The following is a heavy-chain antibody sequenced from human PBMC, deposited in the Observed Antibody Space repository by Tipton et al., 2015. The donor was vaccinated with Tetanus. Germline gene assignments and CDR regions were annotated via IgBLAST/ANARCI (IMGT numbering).Heavy chain of an antibody. Sequence: RSLRLSCAASGFSFGSYGMHWVRQAPGKGLEWVAVIWYDGRNKNYAASVKGRFSISRDNAKSSLFLQMNSLRDDDTAVYYCVSGSALDYWGQGTLITVSS. D-gene: IGHD6-25*01. J-gene: IGHJ4*02. V-gene: IGHV3-33*01. CDR3: VSGSALDY. CDR1: GFSFGSYG. CDR2: IWYDGRNK.